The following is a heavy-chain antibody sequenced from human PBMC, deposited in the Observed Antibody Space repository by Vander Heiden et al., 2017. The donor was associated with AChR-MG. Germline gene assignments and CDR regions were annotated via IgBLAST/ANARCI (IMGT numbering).Heavy chain of an antibody. Sequence: QVQLQQSGAGLLQPSDTLSRPRAVYGGSFRGYYWRRTRQPPGKGLERIGEINDSGSTNYNPSLKSRVTISVDTSKNQCSLKLSSVTAADTAVYYCARGGHDYVWGSYRYNPTRRGYFDYWGQGTLVTVSS. J-gene: IGHJ4*02. V-gene: IGHV4-34*01. CDR2: INDSGST. CDR3: ARGGHDYVWGSYRYNPTRRGYFDY. D-gene: IGHD3-16*02. CDR1: GGSFRGYY.